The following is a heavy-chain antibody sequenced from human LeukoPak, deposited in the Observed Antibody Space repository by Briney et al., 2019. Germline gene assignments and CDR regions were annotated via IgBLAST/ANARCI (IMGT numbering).Heavy chain of an antibody. D-gene: IGHD6-19*01. Sequence: PGGSLRLSCAASGFTFSSYGMHWVRQAPGKGLEWVAVISYDGSDKYYADSVKGRFTISRDNSKNTPYLQMNSLRAEDTAVYHCARPAGTYDYSYGMDVWGQGTTVTVSS. V-gene: IGHV3-30-3*01. CDR2: ISYDGSDK. CDR1: GFTFSSYG. J-gene: IGHJ6*02. CDR3: ARPAGTYDYSYGMDV.